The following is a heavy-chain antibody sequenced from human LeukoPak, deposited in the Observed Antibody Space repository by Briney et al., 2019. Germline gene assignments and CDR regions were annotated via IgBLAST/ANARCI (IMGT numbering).Heavy chain of an antibody. J-gene: IGHJ4*02. Sequence: PGGSLRLSCAASGFTFSSYGMHWVRQAPGKGLEWVAVIWYDGSNKYYGDAVKGRFTISRDKSKYTLYLQMNSLRAEDTAVYYCARDRRRGGNELDYWGQGTLVTVSS. V-gene: IGHV3-33*01. CDR3: ARDRRRGGNELDY. CDR2: IWYDGSNK. CDR1: GFTFSSYG. D-gene: IGHD3-16*01.